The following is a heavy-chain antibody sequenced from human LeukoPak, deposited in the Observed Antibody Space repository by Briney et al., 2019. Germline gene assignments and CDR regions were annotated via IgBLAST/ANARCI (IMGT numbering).Heavy chain of an antibody. CDR3: ARDPSTLLPTDDS. J-gene: IGHJ4*02. D-gene: IGHD2-2*01. CDR1: GFNFMQYG. V-gene: IGHV3-23*05. CDR2: IHPSGINT. Sequence: GGTLRLSCVGSGFNFMQYGMMWVRQAPGKGLEWVSTIHPSGINTHHADSVRGRFTISRDNSKNTLYLQMNSLRVEDTAIYYCARDPSTLLPTDDSWGQGTLVAVSS.